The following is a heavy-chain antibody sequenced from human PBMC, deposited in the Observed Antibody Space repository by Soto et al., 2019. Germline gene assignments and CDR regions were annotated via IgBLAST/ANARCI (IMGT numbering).Heavy chain of an antibody. V-gene: IGHV3-23*01. D-gene: IGHD4-17*01. Sequence: EVQLLESGGGLVQPGGSLRLSCAPSGFTFSSYSMSWVRQAPGKGLEGVSALSASGTSTYYADSAKGRFTISRDNSKNTLNLQLNSLGAEDTGVYYCAKGRATTVTTQTFDYWGQGTLVTVSS. CDR2: LSASGTST. CDR1: GFTFSSYS. J-gene: IGHJ4*02. CDR3: AKGRATTVTTQTFDY.